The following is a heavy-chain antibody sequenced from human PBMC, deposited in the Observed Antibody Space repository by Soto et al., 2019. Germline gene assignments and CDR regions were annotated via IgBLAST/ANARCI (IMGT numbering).Heavy chain of an antibody. CDR2: IYFSGSS. CDR3: ARGTMLRGPGYYYAMDV. CDR1: GDSISRNGYF. D-gene: IGHD3-10*01. J-gene: IGHJ6*02. Sequence: SETLSLTCTVSGDSISRNGYFWTWIRQHPGKGLEWIGYIYFSGSSYYNPSLKSRVIISVDTSKNHFSLNLTAVTAADTAVYYCARGTMLRGPGYYYAMDVWGQGTTVTVSS. V-gene: IGHV4-31*03.